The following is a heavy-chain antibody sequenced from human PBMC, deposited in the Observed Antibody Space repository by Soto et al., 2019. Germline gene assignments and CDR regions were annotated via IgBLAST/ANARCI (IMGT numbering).Heavy chain of an antibody. V-gene: IGHV1-24*01. CDR1: GYTLTELS. J-gene: IGHJ6*02. CDR2: FDPEDGET. CDR3: ATPPRVFGDYYYYGMDV. Sequence: GASVKVSCKVSGYTLTELSMHWVRQAPGKGLEWMGGFDPEDGETIYAQKFQGRVTMTEDTSTDTAYMELSSLRSEDTAVYYCATPPRVFGDYYYYGMDVWGQGTTVTVSS. D-gene: IGHD3-16*01.